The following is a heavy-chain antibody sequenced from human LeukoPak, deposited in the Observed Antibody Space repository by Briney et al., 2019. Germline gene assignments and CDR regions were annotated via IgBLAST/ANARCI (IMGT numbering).Heavy chain of an antibody. CDR3: AKGGATITGDAFDI. J-gene: IGHJ3*02. V-gene: IGHV3-30*18. CDR1: GFTFSSYG. Sequence: PGGSLRLSCAASGFTFSSYGMHWVRQAPGKGLEWVAVISYDGSNKYYADSVKGRFTISRDNSKNTLYLQMNSLRAEDPAVYYWAKGGATITGDAFDIWGQGTMVTVSS. D-gene: IGHD5-24*01. CDR2: ISYDGSNK.